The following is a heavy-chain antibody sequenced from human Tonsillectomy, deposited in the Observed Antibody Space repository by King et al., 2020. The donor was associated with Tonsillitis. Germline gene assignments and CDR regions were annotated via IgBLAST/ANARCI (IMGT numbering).Heavy chain of an antibody. Sequence: VQLVESGGGLVQPGGSLRLSCAASGFTFSSYWMHWVRQAPGKGLVWVSRINSDGSSTSYADSVKGRFTISRDNAKNTLYLQMNSLRAEDTAVYYCARELPRYYDILTCYERNYYSYGMDVWGQGTTVTVSS. CDR1: GFTFSSYW. D-gene: IGHD3-9*01. CDR3: ARELPRYYDILTCYERNYYSYGMDV. CDR2: INSDGSST. V-gene: IGHV3-74*01. J-gene: IGHJ6*02.